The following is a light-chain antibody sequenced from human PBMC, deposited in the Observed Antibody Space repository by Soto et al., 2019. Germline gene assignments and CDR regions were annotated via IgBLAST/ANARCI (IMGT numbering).Light chain of an antibody. CDR2: AAS. Sequence: DIQMTQSSSSVSASVGDRVTITCRASRGISSWLAWYQLKPGEAPKLLIYAASSLQSGVPSRFRGSGSGTDFTLTISSLQPEDFATYYCQQANSFPVTFGQGTKVEIK. J-gene: IGKJ1*01. CDR1: RGISSW. V-gene: IGKV1D-12*01. CDR3: QQANSFPVT.